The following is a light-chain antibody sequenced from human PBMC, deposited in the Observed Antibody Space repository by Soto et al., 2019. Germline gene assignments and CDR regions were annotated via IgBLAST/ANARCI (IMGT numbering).Light chain of an antibody. CDR1: QSISTY. Sequence: DIQMTQSPSSLSASFGNRVTITCGASQSISTYLNWYQKKQGKAPNLLIYDASRLQSGVPSRFSGSGGGTDFNLSISSVQTEDFATYFCQQSYMDPITFGQGTRLEIK. CDR2: DAS. CDR3: QQSYMDPIT. J-gene: IGKJ5*01. V-gene: IGKV1-39*01.